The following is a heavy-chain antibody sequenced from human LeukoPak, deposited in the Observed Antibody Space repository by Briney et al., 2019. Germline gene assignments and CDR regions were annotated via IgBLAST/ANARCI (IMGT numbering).Heavy chain of an antibody. J-gene: IGHJ5*02. CDR1: GFTFSGYG. Sequence: GGSLRLSCGVSGFTFSGYGMHWVRQAPGKGLEWVAFTRYDGTNKYYADSVKGRFTISRDNSKNTLYLQMNSLRAEGTAVYYCAKGRRYNILTGHFVSEVHPWGQGTLVTVSS. V-gene: IGHV3-30*02. CDR2: TRYDGTNK. D-gene: IGHD3-9*01. CDR3: AKGRRYNILTGHFVSEVHP.